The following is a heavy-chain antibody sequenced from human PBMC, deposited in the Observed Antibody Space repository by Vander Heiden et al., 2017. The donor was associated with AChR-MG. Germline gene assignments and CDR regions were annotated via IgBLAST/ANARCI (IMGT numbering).Heavy chain of an antibody. D-gene: IGHD3-10*01. J-gene: IGHJ3*02. CDR2: VDPEDGET. CDR1: GYTFTDYS. CDR3: ATVGITIVRGVIIRYAFDI. V-gene: IGHV1-69-2*01. Sequence: EVQLVQSGAEVKKPGATGKISCKVSGYTFTDYSMHWVQQAPGKGLEWMGLVDPEDGETIYAEKFQGRVTRTADTSTDTAYMELSSLRSEDKDVYYCATVGITIVRGVIIRYAFDIWGQGKMVTVSS.